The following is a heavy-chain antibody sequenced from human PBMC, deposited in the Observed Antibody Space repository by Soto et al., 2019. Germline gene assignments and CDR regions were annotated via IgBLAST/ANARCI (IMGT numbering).Heavy chain of an antibody. CDR2: IIPIFGTA. D-gene: IGHD1-26*01. V-gene: IGHV1-69*13. CDR3: ARRGSFGLYSGSSEPFDY. CDR1: GGTFSSYA. J-gene: IGHJ4*02. Sequence: ASVKVSCKASGGTFSSYAISWVRQAPGQGLEWMGGIIPIFGTANYAQKFQGRVTITADESTSTAYMELSSLRSEDTAVYYCARRGSFGLYSGSSEPFDYWGQGTLVTVSS.